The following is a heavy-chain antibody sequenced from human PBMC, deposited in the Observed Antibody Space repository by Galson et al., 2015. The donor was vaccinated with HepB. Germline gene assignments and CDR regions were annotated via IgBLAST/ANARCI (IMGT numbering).Heavy chain of an antibody. D-gene: IGHD3-10*01. CDR1: GYIFTSYY. V-gene: IGHV1-46*01. J-gene: IGHJ4*02. CDR2: INPSDGSI. Sequence: SVKVSCKASGYIFTSYYMHWVRQAPGQGLEWTGLINPSDGSISYAQKFQGRVTMTRDTTTSTVYMELSSLTSEDTAVYYCAKLGSSGPPFYFDYWGPGTLVTVSS. CDR3: AKLGSSGPPFYFDY.